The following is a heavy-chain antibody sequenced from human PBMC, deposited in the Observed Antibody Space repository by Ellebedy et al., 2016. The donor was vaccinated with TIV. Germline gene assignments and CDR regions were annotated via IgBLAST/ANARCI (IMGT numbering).Heavy chain of an antibody. CDR3: ATSLSYYGSGTFPLDDAFDI. J-gene: IGHJ3*02. Sequence: AASVKVSCKASGYTFTGYYMHWVRQAPGQGLEWMGWINPNSGGTNYAQKFQGRVTMTRDTSISTAYMELSRLRSDDTAVYYCATSLSYYGSGTFPLDDAFDIWGQGTMVTVSS. D-gene: IGHD3-10*01. V-gene: IGHV1-2*02. CDR1: GYTFTGYY. CDR2: INPNSGGT.